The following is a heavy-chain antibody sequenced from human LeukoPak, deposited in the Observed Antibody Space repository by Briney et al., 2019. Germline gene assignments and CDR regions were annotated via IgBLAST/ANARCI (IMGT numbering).Heavy chain of an antibody. CDR1: GFSVSNNY. Sequence: AESLRLSCAASGFSVSNNYMSWVRQAPGKGLEWVSTINRDGPTFHADSVKGRFTISRDNSRNLLYLQMNSLRAEDTAVYYCGRGGYGMYDWGQGTTVSVSS. CDR2: INRDGPT. V-gene: IGHV3-66*01. CDR3: GRGGYGMYD. J-gene: IGHJ6*02.